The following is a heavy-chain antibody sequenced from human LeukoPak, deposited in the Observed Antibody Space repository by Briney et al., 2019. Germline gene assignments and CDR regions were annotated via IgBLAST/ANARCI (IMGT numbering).Heavy chain of an antibody. CDR3: ARLDCTSCYLSPTRDGWFDP. CDR1: GYSFTSYW. Sequence: GESLKISCKGSGYSFTSYWIGWVRQMPGKGLEWMGIIYPGDPDTRYSPSFQGQVTISADKSISTAYLQWSSLKASDTAMYYCARLDCTSCYLSPTRDGWFDPWGQGTLVTVSS. V-gene: IGHV5-51*01. CDR2: IYPGDPDT. J-gene: IGHJ5*02. D-gene: IGHD2-2*01.